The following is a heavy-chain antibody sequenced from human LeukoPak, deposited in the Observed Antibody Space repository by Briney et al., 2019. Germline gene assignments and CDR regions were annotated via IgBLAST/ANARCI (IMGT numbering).Heavy chain of an antibody. J-gene: IGHJ4*02. CDR2: IRSKIYGGTT. CDR1: GFTFDNYA. V-gene: IGHV3-49*03. CDR3: VRYSGDADY. Sequence: GGSRRLSCTASGFTFDNYAMSWFRQAPGKGLEWVGFIRSKIYGGTTEYAASVKGRFTISRDDSKSIAYLQMTSLKSEDTAVYYCVRYSGDADYWGQGTLVTVPS. D-gene: IGHD5-12*01.